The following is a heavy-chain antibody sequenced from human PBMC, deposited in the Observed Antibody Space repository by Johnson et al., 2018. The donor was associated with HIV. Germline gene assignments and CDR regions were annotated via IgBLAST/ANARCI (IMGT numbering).Heavy chain of an antibody. CDR1: GFTVSSNY. CDR3: AKVDTAMVNAFDI. CDR2: IYSGGST. D-gene: IGHD5-18*01. V-gene: IGHV3-66*02. Sequence: VQLVESGGGLVQPWGSLRLSCAASGFTVSSNYMSWVRQAPGKGLEWVSVIYSGGSTYYADSMRGRFTISRDNSKNTLYLQMNSLSAEDTAVYYCAKVDTAMVNAFDIWGQGTMVTVSS. J-gene: IGHJ3*02.